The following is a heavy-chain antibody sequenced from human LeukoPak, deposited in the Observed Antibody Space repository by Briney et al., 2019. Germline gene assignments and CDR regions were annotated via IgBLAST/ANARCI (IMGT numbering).Heavy chain of an antibody. V-gene: IGHV4-38-2*01. J-gene: IGHJ2*01. CDR3: ARHGGFYDFWSAITKYYFDL. Sequence: PSETLSLTCAVSGYSISSGYYWAWIRPPPGKGLEWIGSIYHSGSTDYNTSLKSRVTISIDTSKHQFSLKLSSVTAADTAVYYCARHGGFYDFWSAITKYYFDLWGRGTLVTVSS. D-gene: IGHD3-3*01. CDR1: GYSISSGYY. CDR2: IYHSGST.